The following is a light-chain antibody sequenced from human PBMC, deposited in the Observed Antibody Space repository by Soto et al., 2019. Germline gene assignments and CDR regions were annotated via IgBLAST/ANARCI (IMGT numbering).Light chain of an antibody. CDR2: GAS. J-gene: IGKJ1*01. V-gene: IGKV3-20*01. CDR1: QSVSSN. CDR3: QQYGRSLWT. Sequence: EMVLTQSPGTLSLSTGERATLSCRASQSVSSNLAWYQQKPGQAPRLLIYGASSRATDIPDRFSGSGSGTDFTLTISRLEPEDFAVYYCQQYGRSLWTFGQGTKVDIK.